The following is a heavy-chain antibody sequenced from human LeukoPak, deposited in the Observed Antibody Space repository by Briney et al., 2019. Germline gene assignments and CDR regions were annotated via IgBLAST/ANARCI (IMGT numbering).Heavy chain of an antibody. J-gene: IGHJ4*02. Sequence: SETLFLTCTVSGGSISSGDYYWSWIRQPPGKGLEWIGYIYYSGSTYYNPSLKSRVTISVDTSKNQFSLKLSSVTAADTAVYYCARESPITSYYYGSGSHFDYWGQGTLVTVSS. CDR2: IYYSGST. CDR3: ARESPITSYYYGSGSHFDY. V-gene: IGHV4-30-4*08. D-gene: IGHD3-10*01. CDR1: GGSISSGDYY.